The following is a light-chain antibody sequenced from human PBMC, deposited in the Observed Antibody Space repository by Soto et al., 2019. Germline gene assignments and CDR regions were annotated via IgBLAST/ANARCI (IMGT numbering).Light chain of an antibody. CDR3: QQRSNWPPT. CDR1: QSVGNY. V-gene: IGKV3-11*01. J-gene: IGKJ1*01. Sequence: DMVLTQSPATGSLSPVQRAALSCMASQSVGNYLAWYQQTPGQAPRLLIYDASNRATGIPARFSGSGSGTDFTLTISYLEPEDFAVFYCQQRSNWPPTFGQGTKVDIK. CDR2: DAS.